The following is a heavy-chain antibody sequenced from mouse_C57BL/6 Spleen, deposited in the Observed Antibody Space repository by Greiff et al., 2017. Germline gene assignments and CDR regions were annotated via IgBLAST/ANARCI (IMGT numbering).Heavy chain of an antibody. CDR1: GYTFTDYN. Sequence: DVKLQESGPELVKPGASVKMSCKASGYTFTDYNMHWVKQSHGKSLEWIGYINPNNGGTSYNQKFKGKATLTVNKSSSTAYMELRSLTSEDSAVYYCAREGLITTVPFDYWGQGTTLTVSS. CDR3: AREGLITTVPFDY. D-gene: IGHD1-1*01. V-gene: IGHV1-22*01. CDR2: INPNNGGT. J-gene: IGHJ2*01.